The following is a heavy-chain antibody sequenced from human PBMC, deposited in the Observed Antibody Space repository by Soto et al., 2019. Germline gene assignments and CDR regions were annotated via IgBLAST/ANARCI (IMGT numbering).Heavy chain of an antibody. J-gene: IGHJ3*02. Sequence: PGESLKISCKGSGFSFTSYWIGWVRQMPGKGLEWMGLIYPVDSDTRYSPSFQGQVPISADKSISTAYLQWRSLKASDTAIYYCARRGAVAPSDAFDIWGQGTMVTVSS. CDR1: GFSFTSYW. CDR3: ARRGAVAPSDAFDI. V-gene: IGHV5-51*01. CDR2: IYPVDSDT. D-gene: IGHD6-19*01.